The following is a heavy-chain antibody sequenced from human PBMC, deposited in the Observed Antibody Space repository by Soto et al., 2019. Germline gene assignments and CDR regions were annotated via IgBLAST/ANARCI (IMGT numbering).Heavy chain of an antibody. V-gene: IGHV1-18*04. CDR2: ISGKNGNT. D-gene: IGHD2-15*01. CDR3: ARVSSSIVVVPDYGMDV. J-gene: IGHJ6*02. CDR1: GYTFISHG. Sequence: QVQLVQSGVEVKKPGASVKVSCKASGYTFISHGISWVRQAPGQGLEWMGWISGKNGNTNYAQKLQGRVTLTTDTSTSTSYMELRSLISDDTAVYYWARVSSSIVVVPDYGMDVWGQGTTVTGSS.